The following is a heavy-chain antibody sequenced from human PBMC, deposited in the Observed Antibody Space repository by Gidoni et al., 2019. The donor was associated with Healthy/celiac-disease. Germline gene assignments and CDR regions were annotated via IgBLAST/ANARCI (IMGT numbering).Heavy chain of an antibody. CDR2: IYHSGCT. V-gene: IGHV4-38-2*02. Sequence: QVQLQESGPGLVKPSATLSLTFTVSASSISSGYYWGWIRQPPGKGLEWIGSIYHSGCTYSNPSRKSRVTIAVDTSKNQYSLKLSSVTAADTAVYYCASSLAAINWFDPWGQGTLVTVSS. CDR1: ASSISSGYY. J-gene: IGHJ5*02. CDR3: ASSLAAINWFDP. D-gene: IGHD2-15*01.